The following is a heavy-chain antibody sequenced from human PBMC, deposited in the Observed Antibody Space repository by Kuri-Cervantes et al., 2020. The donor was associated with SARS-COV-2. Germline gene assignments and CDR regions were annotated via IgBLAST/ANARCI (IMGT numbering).Heavy chain of an antibody. V-gene: IGHV3-23*01. D-gene: IGHD4-17*01. CDR1: GFTFSSYA. Sequence: GGSLRLSCAASGFTFSSYAMSWVRQAPGKGLEWVSAISGSGGSTYYADSVKGRFTISRDNAKNSLYLQMNSLRAEDTAVYYCASGTVTTHAFDIWGQGTMVTVSS. J-gene: IGHJ3*02. CDR2: ISGSGGST. CDR3: ASGTVTTHAFDI.